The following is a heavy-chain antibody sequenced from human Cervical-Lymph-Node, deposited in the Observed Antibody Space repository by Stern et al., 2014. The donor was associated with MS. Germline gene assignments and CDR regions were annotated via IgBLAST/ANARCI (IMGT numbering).Heavy chain of an antibody. D-gene: IGHD1-26*01. CDR2: ISPKTGSA. V-gene: IGHV1-2*02. CDR3: ARDRGSYSDY. Sequence: QVQLVQSGAEVERPGASVKVSCKASGYTFTAYFLPWVRQAPGQGLEWMGWISPKTGSATYAQKFQDRVTMTRDTSINTGYMEVSSLRSDDTAVYYCARDRGSYSDYWGQGTLVAVSS. J-gene: IGHJ4*02. CDR1: GYTFTAYF.